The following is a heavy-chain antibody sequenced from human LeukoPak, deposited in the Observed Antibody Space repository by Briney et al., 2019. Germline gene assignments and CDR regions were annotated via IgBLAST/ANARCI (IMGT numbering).Heavy chain of an antibody. V-gene: IGHV4-59*01. CDR1: GGSISSYY. CDR2: IYYSGST. CDR3: ARGSSGSSPDY. Sequence: SETLSLTCTVSGGSISSYYWSWVRQPPGKGLEWIGYIYYSGSTNYNPSLKSRVTISVDTSKNQFSLKMSSLNAADTAVYYCARGSSGSSPDYWGQGTLVTVSS. D-gene: IGHD1-26*01. J-gene: IGHJ4*02.